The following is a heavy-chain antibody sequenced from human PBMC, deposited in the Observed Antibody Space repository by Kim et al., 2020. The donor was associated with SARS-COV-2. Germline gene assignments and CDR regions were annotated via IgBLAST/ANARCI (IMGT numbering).Heavy chain of an antibody. D-gene: IGHD1-1*01. CDR3: ATDANWNDPQTLDY. Sequence: AQKFQGRVTMTEDTSTDTAYMELSSLRSEDTAVYYCATDANWNDPQTLDYWGQGTLVTVSS. V-gene: IGHV1-24*01. J-gene: IGHJ4*01.